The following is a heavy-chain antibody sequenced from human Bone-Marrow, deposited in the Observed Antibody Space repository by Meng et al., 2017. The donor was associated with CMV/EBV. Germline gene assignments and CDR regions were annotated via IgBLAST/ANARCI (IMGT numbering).Heavy chain of an antibody. V-gene: IGHV1-8*01. CDR1: GYTCTSYD. CDR3: ATGVADFEY. CDR2: MNPNSGNT. Sequence: QGQLVMTWAELKKPGASVKVSCKASGYTCTSYDSNSVRQAAGQGLEWMGWMNPNSGNTDYAQKFQGRVTMTRNISKSTAYMDLSSLRSEDTAVYYCATGVADFEYWGQGTLVTVSS. D-gene: IGHD6-19*01. J-gene: IGHJ4*02.